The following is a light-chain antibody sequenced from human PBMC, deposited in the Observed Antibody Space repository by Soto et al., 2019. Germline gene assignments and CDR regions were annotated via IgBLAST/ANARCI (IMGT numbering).Light chain of an antibody. CDR2: AAS. CDR3: QQYYSYPYT. V-gene: IGKV1-8*01. CDR1: QGISSY. Sequence: AIRMTQSPSSFSASTGDRVTITCRASQGISSYLAWYQQKPGKAPKLLIYAASTLQSGVPSRFSGSGSGTDFHLTISCLQSEDFATYYCQQYYSYPYTFGQGTKLEIK. J-gene: IGKJ2*01.